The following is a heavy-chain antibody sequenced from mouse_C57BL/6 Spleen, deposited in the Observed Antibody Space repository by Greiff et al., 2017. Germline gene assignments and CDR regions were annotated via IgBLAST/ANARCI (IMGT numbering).Heavy chain of an antibody. CDR1: GYSITSGYY. V-gene: IGHV3-6*01. Sequence: VQLKESGPGLVKPSQSLSLTCSVTGYSITSGYYWNWIRQFPGNKLEWMGYISYDGSNNYNPSLKNRISITRDTSKNQFFLKLNSVTTEDTATYYCAREGGNYPYYFDYWGQGTTLTVSS. D-gene: IGHD2-1*01. CDR3: AREGGNYPYYFDY. CDR2: ISYDGSN. J-gene: IGHJ2*01.